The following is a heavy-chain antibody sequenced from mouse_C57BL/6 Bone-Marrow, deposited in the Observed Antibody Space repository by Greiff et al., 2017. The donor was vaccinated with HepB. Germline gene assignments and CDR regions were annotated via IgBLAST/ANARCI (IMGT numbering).Heavy chain of an antibody. CDR3: ARSGDGYDEGFDY. CDR2: IYPNNGNT. Sequence: VQLQESGPELVKPGASVKLSCKASGYTFTDYDINWVKQSNGQGLEWIGVIYPNNGNTYYNEKFKGKATLTADESSSTAYMQLNSLTSEDSAVYFCARSGDGYDEGFDYWGQGTTLTVSS. D-gene: IGHD2-2*01. J-gene: IGHJ2*01. V-gene: IGHV1-75*01. CDR1: GYTFTDYD.